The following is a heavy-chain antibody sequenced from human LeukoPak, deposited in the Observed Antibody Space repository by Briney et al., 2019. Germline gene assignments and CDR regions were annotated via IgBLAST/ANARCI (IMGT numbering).Heavy chain of an antibody. CDR2: IYYSGST. D-gene: IGHD3-22*01. V-gene: IGHV4-59*08. CDR1: GGSIRGYY. Sequence: PSETLSLTCTVSGGSIRGYYWSWLRPSPGKGLAGIGYIYYSGSTNFNPSLKSRVTISVDMSKNEFALELSSLTAPHTDLYFCARHFTYCYDSNGYPRVVFDVWVQETVVSVPS. CDR3: ARHFTYCYDSNGYPRVVFDV. J-gene: IGHJ3*01.